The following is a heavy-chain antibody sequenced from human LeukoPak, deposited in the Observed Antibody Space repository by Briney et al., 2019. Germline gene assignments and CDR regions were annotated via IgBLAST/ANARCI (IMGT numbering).Heavy chain of an antibody. CDR1: GGSISSSSYY. CDR2: IYYSGST. J-gene: IGHJ6*02. Sequence: PSETLSLTCTVSGGSISSSSYYWGWIRQPPRKGLEWIGYIYYSGSTYYNPSLKSRVTISVDTSKNQFSLKLSSVTAADTAVYYCASSGKGYCTNGVCYSYYGMDVWGQGTTVTVSS. CDR3: ASSGKGYCTNGVCYSYYGMDV. V-gene: IGHV4-31*03. D-gene: IGHD2-8*01.